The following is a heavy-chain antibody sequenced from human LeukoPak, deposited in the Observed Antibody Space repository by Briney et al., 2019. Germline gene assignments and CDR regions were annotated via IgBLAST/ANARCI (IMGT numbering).Heavy chain of an antibody. D-gene: IGHD3-16*02. CDR2: MNPNSGNT. V-gene: IGHV1-8*01. Sequence: ASVKVSCKASGYTFTSYDINWVRQATGQGLEWMGWMNPNSGNTGSAQRFQGRITMTRDTSISTAYMELSSLKSEDTAVYYCARGPLVRLPSSFDPWGQGTLVTVSS. CDR1: GYTFTSYD. J-gene: IGHJ5*02. CDR3: ARGPLVRLPSSFDP.